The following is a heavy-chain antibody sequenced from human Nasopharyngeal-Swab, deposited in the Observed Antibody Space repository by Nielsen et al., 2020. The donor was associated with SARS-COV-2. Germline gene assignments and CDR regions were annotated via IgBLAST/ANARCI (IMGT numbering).Heavy chain of an antibody. D-gene: IGHD5-12*01. CDR2: IYYSGST. V-gene: IGHV4-59*01. J-gene: IGHJ4*02. CDR3: ASKRGYSGYEFDY. Sequence: WNRQPPGKGLEWIGYIYYSGSTNYNPSLKSRVTISVDTSKNQFSLKLSSVTAADTAVYYCASKRGYSGYEFDYWGQGTLVTVSS.